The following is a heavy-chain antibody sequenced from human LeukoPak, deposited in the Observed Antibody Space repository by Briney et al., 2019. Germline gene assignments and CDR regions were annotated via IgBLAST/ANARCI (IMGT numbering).Heavy chain of an antibody. CDR2: ISMSGSNI. CDR3: ARDGDDFWSGYSWVFDY. CDR1: GFTFSSYC. V-gene: IGHV3-21*01. Sequence: PGECLTLSCALSGFTFSSYCINWVRHAPGGGREWVSSISMSGSNIYYAHSVKGRFTISRDNAKNSLYLQLSSLRAEDTALYYCARDGDDFWSGYSWVFDYWGQGTLVTVSS. J-gene: IGHJ4*02. D-gene: IGHD3-3*01.